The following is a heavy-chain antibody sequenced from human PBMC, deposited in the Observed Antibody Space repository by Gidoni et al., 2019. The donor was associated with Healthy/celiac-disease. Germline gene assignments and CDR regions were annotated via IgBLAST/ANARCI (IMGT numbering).Heavy chain of an antibody. Sequence: QVHLQESGPGLVKPRGTLSLSCAVSGGSISSSDWWTWVRPPPGKGLEWIGEIYHSGNTNYNPSLKIRVTISVDKSKNQFSLMLTSVTAADTAMYYCARGLGHYGYAWGQGTLVTVSS. V-gene: IGHV4-4*03. CDR3: ARGLGHYGYA. J-gene: IGHJ5*02. D-gene: IGHD4-17*01. CDR1: GGSISSSDW. CDR2: IYHSGNT.